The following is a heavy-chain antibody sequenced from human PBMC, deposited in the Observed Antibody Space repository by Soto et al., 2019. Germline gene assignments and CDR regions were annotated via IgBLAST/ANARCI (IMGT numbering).Heavy chain of an antibody. V-gene: IGHV3-9*01. CDR2: ISWNSGSI. J-gene: IGHJ4*02. Sequence: EVQLVESGGGLVQPGRSLRLSCAASGFTFDDYAMHWVRQAPGKGLEWVSGISWNSGSIGYADSVKGRFTISRDNAKNSLYLQMNSLRAEDTALYYCAKGQPTVTTTFFHYWGQGTLVTVSS. CDR3: AKGQPTVTTTFFHY. CDR1: GFTFDDYA. D-gene: IGHD4-17*01.